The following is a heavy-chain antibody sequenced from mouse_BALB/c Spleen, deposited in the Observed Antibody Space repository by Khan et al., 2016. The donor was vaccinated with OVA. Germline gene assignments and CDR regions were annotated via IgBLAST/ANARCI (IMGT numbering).Heavy chain of an antibody. CDR2: IDPENGNT. D-gene: IGHD2-3*01. CDR1: GFNIKDYY. Sequence: VQLQQSGAELVRPGALVKLSCKASGFNIKDYYIHWVKQRPEQGLEWIGWIDPENGNTIYDPKFQGKASITADTSSNTAYLQLSSLSSEDTAGYYWPRSILHNFDCWGQGTSLTVST. J-gene: IGHJ2*03. CDR3: PRSILHNFDC. V-gene: IGHV14-1*02.